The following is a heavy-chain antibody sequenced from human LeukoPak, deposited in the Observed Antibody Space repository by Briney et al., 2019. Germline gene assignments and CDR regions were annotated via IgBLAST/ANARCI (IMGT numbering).Heavy chain of an antibody. V-gene: IGHV6-1*01. CDR2: TYYRSKWYN. CDR3: ARDGYYDSSGYLSYYYYYGMDV. CDR1: GDSVSSNSAA. Sequence: SQTLSLTCAISGDSVSSNSAAWNWIRQSPSRGLEWLGRTYYRSKWYNDYAVSVKSRITINPDTSKNQFSLQLNSATPEDTAVYYCARDGYYDSSGYLSYYYYYGMDVWGQGTRSPSP. D-gene: IGHD3-22*01. J-gene: IGHJ6*02.